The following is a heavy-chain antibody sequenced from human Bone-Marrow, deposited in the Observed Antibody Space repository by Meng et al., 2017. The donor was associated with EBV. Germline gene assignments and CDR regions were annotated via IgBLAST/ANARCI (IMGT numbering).Heavy chain of an antibody. J-gene: IGHJ4*02. V-gene: IGHV4-4*02. CDR3: ARDISGTIDY. CDR2: IDHSGST. CDR1: CGSTSSCNW. Sequence: GPGLVKPSVSPSLTCGVTCGSTSSCNWWSWVRQPPGKWLECIGEIDHSGSTNYNPSLKSRVTISIDKSKNQFSLKLSSVTAADTAFYYCARDISGTIDYWGQGTLVTVSS. D-gene: IGHD3-10*01.